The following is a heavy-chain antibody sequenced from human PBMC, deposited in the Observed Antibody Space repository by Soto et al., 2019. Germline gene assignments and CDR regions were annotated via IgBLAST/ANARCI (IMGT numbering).Heavy chain of an antibody. CDR1: GYTFTSYG. Sequence: ASVKVSCKASGYTFTSYGIHWVRQAPGQRLEWMGWINAANGDTKYSPKFQGRVTITRDTSASTAYMELSSLRSEDTAVYYCVRKHVSATGIDWFDPWGQGTLVTVSS. V-gene: IGHV1-3*01. J-gene: IGHJ5*02. CDR2: INAANGDT. D-gene: IGHD6-13*01. CDR3: VRKHVSATGIDWFDP.